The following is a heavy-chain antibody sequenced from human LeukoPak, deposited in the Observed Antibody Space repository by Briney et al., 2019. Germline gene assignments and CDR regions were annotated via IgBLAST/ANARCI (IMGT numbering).Heavy chain of an antibody. Sequence: GGSLRLSCAASGSTFSSYAMSWVRQAPGKGLEWVSAISGSGGSTYYADSVKGRFTISRDNSKNTLYLQMSSLRAEDTAVYYCAKAIAVAGTSLDYWGQGTLVTVSS. J-gene: IGHJ4*02. D-gene: IGHD6-19*01. CDR1: GSTFSSYA. CDR2: ISGSGGST. CDR3: AKAIAVAGTSLDY. V-gene: IGHV3-23*01.